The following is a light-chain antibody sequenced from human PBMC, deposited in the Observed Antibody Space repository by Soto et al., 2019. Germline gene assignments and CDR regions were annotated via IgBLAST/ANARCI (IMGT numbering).Light chain of an antibody. V-gene: IGKV3-11*01. CDR1: ESVTDY. Sequence: EVVLTQSHATLSLSPGERGTLSCRASESVTDYLSWYQQKPGQAPSLLVYDVSYRAAGIPTRFSGGGSGTDFTLTISNVEPEDFEVYYCQQRSDWPWTFGQGTMVDIK. CDR2: DVS. J-gene: IGKJ1*01. CDR3: QQRSDWPWT.